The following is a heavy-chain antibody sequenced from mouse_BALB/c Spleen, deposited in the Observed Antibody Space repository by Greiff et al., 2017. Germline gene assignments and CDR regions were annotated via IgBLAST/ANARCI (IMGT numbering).Heavy chain of an antibody. CDR2: ISNGGGST. D-gene: IGHD4-1*01. J-gene: IGHJ4*01. Sequence: EVKLVESGGGLVQPGGSLKLSCAASGFTFSSYTMSWVRQTPEKRLEWVAYISNGGGSTYYPDTVKGRFTISRDNAKNTLYLQMSSLKSEDTAMYYCARVGRREDAMDYWGQGTSVTVSS. CDR1: GFTFSSYT. V-gene: IGHV5-12-2*01. CDR3: ARVGRREDAMDY.